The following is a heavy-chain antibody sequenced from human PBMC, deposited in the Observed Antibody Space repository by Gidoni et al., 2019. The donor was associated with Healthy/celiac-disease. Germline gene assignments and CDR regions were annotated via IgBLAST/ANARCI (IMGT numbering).Heavy chain of an antibody. CDR3: AKDRGDDYGDYGGIFDY. CDR1: GFTFDDYA. V-gene: IGHV3-9*01. D-gene: IGHD4-17*01. CDR2: ISWNSGSI. Sequence: EVQLVESGGGLVQPGRSLRLSCAASGFTFDDYAMHWVRQAPGKGLEWVSGISWNSGSIGYADSVKGRFTISRDNAKNSLYLQMNSLRAEDTALYYCAKDRGDDYGDYGGIFDYWGQGTLVTVSS. J-gene: IGHJ4*02.